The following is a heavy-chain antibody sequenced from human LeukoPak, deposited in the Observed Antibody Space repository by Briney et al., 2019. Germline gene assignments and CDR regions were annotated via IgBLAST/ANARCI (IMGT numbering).Heavy chain of an antibody. CDR3: VRFGSRWFLDY. CDR2: ISSSSAI. D-gene: IGHD6-13*01. CDR1: GFTFSSYE. J-gene: IGHJ4*02. V-gene: IGHV3-48*03. Sequence: GGSLRLSCAASGFTFSSYEMNWVRQAPGKGLEWVSYISSSSAIYCADSVKGRFTISRDNAKNSLYLQVNSLRAEDTAVYYCVRFGSRWFLDYWGQGTLVTVSS.